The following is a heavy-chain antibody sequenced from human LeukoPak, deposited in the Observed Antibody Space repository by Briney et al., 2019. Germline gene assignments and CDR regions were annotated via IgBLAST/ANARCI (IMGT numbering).Heavy chain of an antibody. CDR2: ISYDGSNK. CDR1: GFTFSNYA. D-gene: IGHD6-13*01. Sequence: PGRSLRLSCAASGFTFSNYAMHWVRQAPGKGLEWVALISYDGSNKYYADSVKGRFTISRDNSKNTLYLQMNSLRAEDTAVYYCAKGKRGIAAPDYWGQGTLVTVSS. V-gene: IGHV3-30*04. J-gene: IGHJ4*02. CDR3: AKGKRGIAAPDY.